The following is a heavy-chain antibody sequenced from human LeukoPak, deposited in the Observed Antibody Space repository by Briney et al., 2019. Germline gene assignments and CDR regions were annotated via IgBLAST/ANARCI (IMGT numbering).Heavy chain of an antibody. D-gene: IGHD6-19*01. CDR2: ISGSGGST. Sequence: GRSLRLSCAASGFNFSSHAMYWARQAPGKGLEWVSAISGSGGSTYYADSVKGRFTISRDNSKNTLYLQMNSLRAEDTAVYYCAKPRALAVAGLLFDYWGQGTLVTVSS. J-gene: IGHJ4*02. CDR1: GFNFSSHA. V-gene: IGHV3-23*01. CDR3: AKPRALAVAGLLFDY.